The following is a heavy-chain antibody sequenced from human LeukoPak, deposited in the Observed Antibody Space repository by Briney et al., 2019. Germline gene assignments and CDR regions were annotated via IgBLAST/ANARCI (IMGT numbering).Heavy chain of an antibody. CDR3: ARVTFTTVTSDREDY. D-gene: IGHD4-17*01. Sequence: SETLSLTCTVSGGSISSYYWSWIRQPPGKGLEWIGYIYYSGSTNYNPSLKSRVTISVDTSKNQFSLKLSSVTAADTAVYYCARVTFTTVTSDREDYWGQGTLVTVSS. CDR1: GGSISSYY. J-gene: IGHJ4*02. V-gene: IGHV4-59*01. CDR2: IYYSGST.